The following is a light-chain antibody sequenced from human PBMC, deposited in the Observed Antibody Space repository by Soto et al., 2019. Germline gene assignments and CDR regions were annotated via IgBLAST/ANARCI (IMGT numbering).Light chain of an antibody. CDR1: QSLLHSNGNIY. CDR3: IQAIQAPRT. Sequence: DIVLTQSPLSLPVTPGEPASISCRSSQSLLHSNGNIYLDWYLQKPGQSPQLLIYLGSIRASGVRDRFSGSGLGTDFTLKITRVEADDVGVYYGIQAIQAPRTVGLGTKVEIK. CDR2: LGS. V-gene: IGKV2-28*01. J-gene: IGKJ1*01.